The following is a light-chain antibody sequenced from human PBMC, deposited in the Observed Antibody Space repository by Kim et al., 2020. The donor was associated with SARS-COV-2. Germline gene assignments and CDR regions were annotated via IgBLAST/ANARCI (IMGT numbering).Light chain of an antibody. CDR2: GES. Sequence: GERETRYCRESKSVSSKLAGKQKKPGQATRLLIYGESTRATGITARFSGSGSGKEFTITISSLKSEDFAVYYCQQYNNWPPYTVGQGTKLEI. CDR1: KSVSSK. CDR3: QQYNNWPPYT. V-gene: IGKV3-15*01. J-gene: IGKJ2*01.